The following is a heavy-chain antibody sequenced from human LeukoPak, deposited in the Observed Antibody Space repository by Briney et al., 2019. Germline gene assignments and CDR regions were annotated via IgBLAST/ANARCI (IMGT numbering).Heavy chain of an antibody. CDR3: ARPAKNQLLSDAFDI. CDR2: INTNTGNP. D-gene: IGHD2-2*01. CDR1: GYTFTSYA. V-gene: IGHV7-4-1*02. Sequence: ASVKVSCKASGYTFTSYAMNWVRQAPGQGLEWMGWINTNTGNPTYAQGFTGRFVFSLDTSVSTAYLQISSLKAEDTAVYYCARPAKNQLLSDAFDIWGQGTMVTVSS. J-gene: IGHJ3*02.